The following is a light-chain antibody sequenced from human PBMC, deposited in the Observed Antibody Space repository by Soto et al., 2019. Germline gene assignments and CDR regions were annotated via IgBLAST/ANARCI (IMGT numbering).Light chain of an antibody. Sequence: QSVLTQPASVSGSPGQSITISCTGTSSGIGGYNYVSWYQQLPGKVPKLIIYDVSNRPSGVSDRFSGSKSGNAASLTISGLQAEDEADYYCSSYTSTSTLYVFGTGTKVTVL. CDR2: DVS. J-gene: IGLJ1*01. CDR3: SSYTSTSTLYV. CDR1: SSGIGGYNY. V-gene: IGLV2-14*03.